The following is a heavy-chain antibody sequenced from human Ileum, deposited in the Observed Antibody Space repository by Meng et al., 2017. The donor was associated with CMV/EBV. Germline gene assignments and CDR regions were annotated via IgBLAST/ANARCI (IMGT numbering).Heavy chain of an antibody. CDR1: GVSFSSHW. V-gene: IGHV3-74*01. J-gene: IGHJ4*02. D-gene: IGHD3-10*02. Sequence: LRRSCAASGVSFSSHWMHWVRQAPGKGLVWVARINNYGSDVKYADSVKGRFTMSRDNAENTLYLQMTGLRAEDTAVYYCSRGNVGPDYWGQGNLVTVSS. CDR3: SRGNVGPDY. CDR2: INNYGSDV.